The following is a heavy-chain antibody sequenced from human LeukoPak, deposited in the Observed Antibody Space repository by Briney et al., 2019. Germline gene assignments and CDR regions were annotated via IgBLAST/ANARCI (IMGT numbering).Heavy chain of an antibody. CDR1: GFTFSSYA. J-gene: IGHJ4*02. Sequence: GGSLRLSCAASGFTFSSYAMSWVRQAPGKGLEWVSAISGSGSSTYYADSVKGRFTISRDNSKNTLYLQMNSLRAEDTAVYYCAKDKVVGVTVAYYFDYWGQGTLVTVSS. CDR3: AKDKVVGVTVAYYFDY. CDR2: ISGSGSST. V-gene: IGHV3-23*01. D-gene: IGHD1-26*01.